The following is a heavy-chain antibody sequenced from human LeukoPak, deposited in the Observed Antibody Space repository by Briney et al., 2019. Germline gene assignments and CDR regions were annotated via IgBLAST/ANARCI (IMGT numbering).Heavy chain of an antibody. CDR2: IYYSGST. D-gene: IGHD3-10*01. CDR1: GGSISSGFYY. J-gene: IGHJ4*02. CDR3: ARTYYYTFDY. V-gene: IGHV4-61*01. Sequence: SETLSLTCTVSGGSISSGFYYWSWIRQPPGKGLEWIGYIYYSGSTNYNPSLKSRVTISVDTSKNQFSLKLSSVTAADTAVYYCARTYYYTFDYWGQGTLVTVSS.